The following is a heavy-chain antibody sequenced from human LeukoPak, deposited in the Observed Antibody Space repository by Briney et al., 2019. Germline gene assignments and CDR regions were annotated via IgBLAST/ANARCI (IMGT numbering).Heavy chain of an antibody. Sequence: ASVKVSCKASGGTFSSYAISWVRQAPGQGLEWMGRIIPILGIANYAQKFQGRVTITADKSTSTAYMELSSLRSEDTAVYYCARDQGYYDSSGSCDYWGQGALVTVSS. V-gene: IGHV1-69*04. J-gene: IGHJ4*02. CDR3: ARDQGYYDSSGSCDY. CDR2: IIPILGIA. D-gene: IGHD3-22*01. CDR1: GGTFSSYA.